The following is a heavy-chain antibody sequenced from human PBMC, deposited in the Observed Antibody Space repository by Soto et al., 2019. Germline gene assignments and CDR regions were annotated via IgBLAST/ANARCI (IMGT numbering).Heavy chain of an antibody. D-gene: IGHD3-3*01. CDR3: ARDAPVTIFGVVITGNFDD. J-gene: IGHJ4*02. Sequence: ASVKVSCKASGYTFTSYGISWVRQAPGQGLEWMGWISAYNGNTNYAQKLQGRVTMTTDTSTSTAYMELRSLRSDDTAVYYCARDAPVTIFGVVITGNFDDWGQGTLVTVSS. CDR2: ISAYNGNT. V-gene: IGHV1-18*01. CDR1: GYTFTSYG.